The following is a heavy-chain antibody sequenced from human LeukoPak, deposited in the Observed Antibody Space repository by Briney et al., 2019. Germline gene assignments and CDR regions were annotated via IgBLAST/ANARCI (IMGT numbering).Heavy chain of an antibody. CDR3: AKDHLPGIVVADRDY. CDR2: ISGSGGTT. J-gene: IGHJ4*02. D-gene: IGHD6-19*01. Sequence: GGSLRLSCAASGFTFNRYGMSWVRQAPGKGLEWVSAISGSGGTTYYADSVKGRFTISRDNSKNTLYLQINSLRDEDTAVYYCAKDHLPGIVVADRDYWGQGTLVTVSS. V-gene: IGHV3-23*01. CDR1: GFTFNRYG.